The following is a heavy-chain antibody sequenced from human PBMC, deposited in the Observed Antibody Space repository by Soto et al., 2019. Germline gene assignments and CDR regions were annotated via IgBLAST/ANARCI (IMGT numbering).Heavy chain of an antibody. J-gene: IGHJ5*02. V-gene: IGHV3-23*01. D-gene: IGHD6-13*01. CDR2: ISGSGGST. Sequence: GGSLRLSCAASGFTLSSYAMSWVRQAPGKGLEWVSAISGSGGSTYYADSVEGRFTISRDNSTNTLYLQMNSLRAEDTAVYYCAKCSSSPPYRLDPWGQGTLVSVSS. CDR1: GFTLSSYA. CDR3: AKCSSSPPYRLDP.